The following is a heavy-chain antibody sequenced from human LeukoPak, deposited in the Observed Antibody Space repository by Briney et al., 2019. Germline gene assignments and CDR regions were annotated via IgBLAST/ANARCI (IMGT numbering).Heavy chain of an antibody. D-gene: IGHD4-23*01. Sequence: SETLSLTCAVYGGSFSVYYWIWIRQPPGKGPEWIGEINHSGRTNYNPSLKSRVTISVDTSKNKFSLKLSSVTAADTAVYYCARDGGSNNYWFDPWGQGTLVTVSS. J-gene: IGHJ5*02. V-gene: IGHV4-34*01. CDR1: GGSFSVYY. CDR3: ARDGGSNNYWFDP. CDR2: INHSGRT.